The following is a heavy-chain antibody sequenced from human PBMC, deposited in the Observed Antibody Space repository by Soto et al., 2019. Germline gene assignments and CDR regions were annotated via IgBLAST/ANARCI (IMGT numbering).Heavy chain of an antibody. J-gene: IGHJ4*01. CDR1: GFTFSSYA. CDR3: ARDSEIVGATTLHGC. D-gene: IGHD1-26*01. V-gene: IGHV3-23*01. Sequence: PGGSLRLSCAASGFTFSSYAMSWVRQAPGKGLEWVSALSGSGGTTYYADSVKGRFTISRDNSKNTLFLQMNSLRAEDTAIYYCARDSEIVGATTLHGCWGQGTLVTVSS. CDR2: LSGSGGTT.